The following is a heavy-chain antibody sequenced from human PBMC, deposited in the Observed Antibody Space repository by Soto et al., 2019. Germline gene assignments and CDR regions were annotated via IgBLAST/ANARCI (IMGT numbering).Heavy chain of an antibody. D-gene: IGHD2-21*02. V-gene: IGHV3-30*18. CDR2: ISYDGSAT. Sequence: QVQLVESGGGVVQPGKSLRLSCAASGFSFSSYGMHWVRQAPGKGLEWVAVISYDGSATYYADSVKGRFTISRDNSKNTRYLQMNSLRTEDTAVYYCAKDLVVYFGGNYYFDYWGQGTLVTVSS. CDR1: GFSFSSYG. J-gene: IGHJ4*02. CDR3: AKDLVVYFGGNYYFDY.